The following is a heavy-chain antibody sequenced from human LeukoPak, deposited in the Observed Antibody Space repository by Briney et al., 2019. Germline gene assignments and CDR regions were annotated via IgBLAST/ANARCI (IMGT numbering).Heavy chain of an antibody. V-gene: IGHV3-23*01. CDR3: ARVGLSSGWSDYYYYMDV. CDR1: GFTFSTYA. Sequence: GGSLRLSCAASGFTFSTYAMSWVRQAPGKGLEWVSSISGTTSGTYYADSVKGRFTISRDSSKSTLYLQMNSLRAEDTAVYYCARVGLSSGWSDYYYYMDVWGKGTTVIVSS. J-gene: IGHJ6*03. CDR2: ISGTTSGT. D-gene: IGHD6-19*01.